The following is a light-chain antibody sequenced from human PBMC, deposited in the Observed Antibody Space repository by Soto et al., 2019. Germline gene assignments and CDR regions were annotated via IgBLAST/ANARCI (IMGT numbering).Light chain of an antibody. CDR3: QTWGIGTPDV. V-gene: IGLV4-69*01. J-gene: IGLJ1*01. Sequence: QSVLTQSPSASASLGASVKLTCTLSSGHFTYAIAWHQQQSERGPRYLMKVNSDGSHTKGDGIPDRFSGSSSGAERYLTISSLQSEDEADYYCQTWGIGTPDVFGSGTKLTVL. CDR2: VNSDGSH. CDR1: SGHFTYA.